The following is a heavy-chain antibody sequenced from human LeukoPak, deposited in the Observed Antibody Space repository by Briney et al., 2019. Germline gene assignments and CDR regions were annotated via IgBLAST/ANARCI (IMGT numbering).Heavy chain of an antibody. J-gene: IGHJ4*02. Sequence: GASVTVSFTASGYTFTSYGISWVRQAPGQGLEWMGWISAYNGNTNYAQKLQGRVTMTTDTSTSTAYMELRSLRSDDTAVYYCARVYGDYGDYWGQGTLVTVSS. D-gene: IGHD4-17*01. CDR1: GYTFTSYG. V-gene: IGHV1-18*04. CDR2: ISAYNGNT. CDR3: ARVYGDYGDY.